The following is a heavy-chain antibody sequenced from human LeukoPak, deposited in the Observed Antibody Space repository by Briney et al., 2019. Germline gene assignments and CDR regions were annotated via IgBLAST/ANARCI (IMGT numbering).Heavy chain of an antibody. CDR2: INHSGST. D-gene: IGHD3-22*01. J-gene: IGHJ4*02. V-gene: IGHV4-38-2*02. CDR1: GYSISSGYY. CDR3: ASVPSYNYYDSSGFFDY. Sequence: SETLSLTCTVSGYSISSGYYWGCIRQPPGKALEGFGSINHSGSTYYNPSLKSRVTISVDTSKTQFSLKLSSVTAADTAVYYCASVPSYNYYDSSGFFDYWGQGTLVTVSS.